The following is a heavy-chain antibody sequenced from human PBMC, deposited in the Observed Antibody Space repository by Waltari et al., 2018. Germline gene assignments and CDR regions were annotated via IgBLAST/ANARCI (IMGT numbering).Heavy chain of an antibody. V-gene: IGHV4-39*02. CDR1: GGSITSNRHY. J-gene: IGHJ3*01. CDR2: MSYNGAT. CDR3: ATYIGASIGTAAFDV. Sequence: QLQLQESGPGLGTPSETLSLTCIVSGGSITSNRHYWAWLRQPPGQGLEWIGTMSYNGATYSSPSLKSRVTLSRDTSKNHLSLKLGSVTAADTAVYYCATYIGASIGTAAFDVWGQGTMVTVSS. D-gene: IGHD5-12*01.